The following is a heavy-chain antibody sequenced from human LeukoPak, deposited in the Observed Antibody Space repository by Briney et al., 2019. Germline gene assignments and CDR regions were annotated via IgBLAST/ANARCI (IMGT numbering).Heavy chain of an antibody. J-gene: IGHJ4*02. V-gene: IGHV1-2*02. CDR3: ARDRGSGWDFDY. CDR2: INPNGGGT. CDR1: GYTFTGYY. Sequence: ASVKVSCKASGYTFTGYYMHWVRQAPGQGLEWMGWINPNGGGTNYAQKFQGRVTMTRDTSISTAYMELSRLRSDDTAVYYCARDRGSGWDFDYWGQGTLVTVSS. D-gene: IGHD6-19*01.